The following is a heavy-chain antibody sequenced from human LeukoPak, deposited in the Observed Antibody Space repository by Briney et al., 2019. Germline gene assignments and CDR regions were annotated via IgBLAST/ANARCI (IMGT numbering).Heavy chain of an antibody. CDR3: ARHYYDTSGYYCFDY. V-gene: IGHV4-59*08. CDR2: IYYSGST. CDR1: GGSISAYY. Sequence: PSETLSLTCNVSGGSISAYYWSWIRQPPGKGLEYMGYIYYSGSTDHNPSFKSRITISVDTSKNQFSVKLSSVTAADTAVYYCARHYYDTSGYYCFDYWGQGTLVTVSS. D-gene: IGHD3-22*01. J-gene: IGHJ4*02.